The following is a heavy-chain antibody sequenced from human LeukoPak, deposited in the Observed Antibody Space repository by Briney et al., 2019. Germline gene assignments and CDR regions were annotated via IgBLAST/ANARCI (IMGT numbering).Heavy chain of an antibody. CDR1: GFTFSSYA. CDR3: ARAATDILTGYSEYYFDY. CDR2: ISYDGSNK. Sequence: GSLLLSCAASGFTFSSYAMHWVRQAPGKGLEGVAVISYDGSNKYYADSVKGRFTISRDNSKNTLYLQMNSLRAEDTAVYYCARAATDILTGYSEYYFDYWGQGTLVTVSS. V-gene: IGHV3-30*04. J-gene: IGHJ4*02. D-gene: IGHD3-9*01.